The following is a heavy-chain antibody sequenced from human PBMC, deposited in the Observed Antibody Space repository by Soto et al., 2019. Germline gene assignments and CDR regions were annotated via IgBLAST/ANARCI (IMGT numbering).Heavy chain of an antibody. J-gene: IGHJ6*02. CDR1: GFTFSSYS. Sequence: GGSLRLSCAASGFTFSSYSMNWVRQAPGKGLEWVSSISSSSSYIYYADSVKGRFTISRDNAKNSLYLQMNSLRAEDTAVYYCAAVGIFGVVTSTPPYYYYGMDVWGQGTTVTVSS. CDR3: AAVGIFGVVTSTPPYYYYGMDV. D-gene: IGHD3-3*01. CDR2: ISSSSSYI. V-gene: IGHV3-21*01.